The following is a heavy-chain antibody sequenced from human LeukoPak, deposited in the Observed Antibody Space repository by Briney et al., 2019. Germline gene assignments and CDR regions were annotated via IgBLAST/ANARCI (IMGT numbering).Heavy chain of an antibody. CDR3: AAGRGYYDSSGYYGFDY. V-gene: IGHV3-23*01. D-gene: IGHD3-22*01. J-gene: IGHJ4*02. Sequence: GSLRLSCAASGFTFSSYAMSWVRQAPGKGLEWVSAISGSGGSTYYADSVKSRFTISRDNSKNTLYLQMNSLRAEDTAVYYCAAGRGYYDSSGYYGFDYWGQGTLVTVSS. CDR2: ISGSGGST. CDR1: GFTFSSYA.